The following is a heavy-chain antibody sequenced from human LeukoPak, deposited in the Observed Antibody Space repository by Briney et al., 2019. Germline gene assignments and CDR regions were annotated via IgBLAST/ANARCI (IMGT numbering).Heavy chain of an antibody. CDR2: ISCSGGST. V-gene: IGHV3-23*01. D-gene: IGHD5-18*01. CDR1: GFTFSSYA. CDR3: AKSRGYSYGDDYFDY. J-gene: IGHJ4*02. Sequence: GGSLRLSCAASGFTFSSYAMSWVRQAPGKGLEWVSAISCSGGSTYYADSGKGRFTISRANSKTTLYLQMNSLRAEDTAVYYCAKSRGYSYGDDYFDYWGQGTLVTVSS.